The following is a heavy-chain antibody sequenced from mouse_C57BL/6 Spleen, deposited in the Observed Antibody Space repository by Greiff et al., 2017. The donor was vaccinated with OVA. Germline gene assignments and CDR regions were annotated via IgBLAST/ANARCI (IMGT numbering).Heavy chain of an antibody. V-gene: IGHV1-69*01. Sequence: QVQLQQPGAELVMPGASVKLSCKASGYTFTSYWMHWVKQRPGQGLEWIGEIDPSDSYTNYNQKFKGKSTLPVDKSSSTAYMQLSSLTSEDSAVYYCARLDSSIDYWGQGTTLTVSS. D-gene: IGHD3-2*02. CDR1: GYTFTSYW. J-gene: IGHJ2*01. CDR2: IDPSDSYT. CDR3: ARLDSSIDY.